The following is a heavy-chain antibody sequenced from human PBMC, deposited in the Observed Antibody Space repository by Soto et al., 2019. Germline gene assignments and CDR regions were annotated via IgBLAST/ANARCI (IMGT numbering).Heavy chain of an antibody. Sequence: GGSLRLSCAASGFPFSSYGMHWVRQAPGKGLDWVGVIWYDGSNKDYAESVKGRFTISRDNSENILYLQMNSLRADDTAVYYCASSINWGQGTLVTVFS. CDR3: ASSIN. CDR2: IWYDGSNK. CDR1: GFPFSSYG. V-gene: IGHV3-33*03. J-gene: IGHJ4*02.